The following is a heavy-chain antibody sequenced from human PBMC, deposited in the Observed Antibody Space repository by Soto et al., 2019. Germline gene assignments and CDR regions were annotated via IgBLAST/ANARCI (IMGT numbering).Heavy chain of an antibody. V-gene: IGHV3-23*01. CDR3: AFSYHCDY. CDR1: GFTFTTYA. CDR2: VGRSGDDT. Sequence: EVQLLESGGDLVQPGGSLRLSCVASGFTFTTYAMSWVRQAPDKGMEWVSSVGRSGDDTYYADSVKGRLTISRDNSKNTLYLQMSSLRGEDTAVYYCAFSYHCDYWGQGTLVTGSS. J-gene: IGHJ4*02.